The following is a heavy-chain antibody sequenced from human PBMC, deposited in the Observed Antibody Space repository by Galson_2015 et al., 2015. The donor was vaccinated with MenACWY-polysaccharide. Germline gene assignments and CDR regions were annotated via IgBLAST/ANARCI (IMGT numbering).Heavy chain of an antibody. CDR2: ISYDGSNK. CDR3: AKDFSMVRGVVDY. J-gene: IGHJ4*02. Sequence: SLRLSCAASGFTFSSYGMHWVRQAPGKGLEWVAVISYDGSNKYYADSVKGRFTISRDNSKNTLYLQMNSLRAEDTAVYYCAKDFSMVRGVVDYWGQGTLVTVSS. CDR1: GFTFSSYG. D-gene: IGHD3-10*01. V-gene: IGHV3-30*18.